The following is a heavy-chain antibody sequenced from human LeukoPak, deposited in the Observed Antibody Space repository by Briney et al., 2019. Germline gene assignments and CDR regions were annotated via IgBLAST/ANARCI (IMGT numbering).Heavy chain of an antibody. CDR3: ARGASIVVVVAATPGSGYGMDV. J-gene: IGHJ6*02. CDR1: GFTFGSYW. V-gene: IGHV3-7*01. Sequence: AGGSLRLSCAASGFTFGSYWMSRVRQAPGKGLEWVANMNQDGSEKYYVDSVKGRFTISRDNAKNSLFLQMNSLRAEDTAVYYCARGASIVVVVAATPGSGYGMDVWGQGTTVTVSS. CDR2: MNQDGSEK. D-gene: IGHD2-15*01.